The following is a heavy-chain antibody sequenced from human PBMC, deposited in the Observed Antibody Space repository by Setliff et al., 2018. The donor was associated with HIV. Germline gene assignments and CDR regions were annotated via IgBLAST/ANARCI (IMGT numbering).Heavy chain of an antibody. V-gene: IGHV4-39*07. CDR2: IYYSGGT. CDR3: ARRSACRSTSCYDAFDM. J-gene: IGHJ3*02. Sequence: PSETLSLTCTVSDGSVSSTGYYWSWLRQHPGKGLEWIGNIYYSGGTDYHPSLKSRVTVSLDTSKNQFSLRLTSVTASDTAMYYCARRSACRSTSCYDAFDMWGQGKMVTVSS. CDR1: DGSVSSTGYY. D-gene: IGHD2-2*01.